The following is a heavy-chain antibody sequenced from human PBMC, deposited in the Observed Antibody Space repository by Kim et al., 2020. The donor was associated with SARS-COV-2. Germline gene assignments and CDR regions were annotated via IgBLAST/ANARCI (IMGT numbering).Heavy chain of an antibody. CDR3: AREPLAYCGGDCYYRNYYFDY. CDR1: GGTFSSYA. Sequence: SVKVSCKASGGTFSSYAISWVRQAPGQGLEWMGRIIPIFGTANYAQKFQGRVTITADESTSTAYMELSSLRSEDTAVYYCAREPLAYCGGDCYYRNYYFDYWGQGTLVTVSS. J-gene: IGHJ4*02. CDR2: IIPIFGTA. V-gene: IGHV1-69*13. D-gene: IGHD2-21*01.